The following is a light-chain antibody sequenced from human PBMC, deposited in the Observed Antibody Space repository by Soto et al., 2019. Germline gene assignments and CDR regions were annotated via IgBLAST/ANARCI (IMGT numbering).Light chain of an antibody. J-gene: IGKJ2*01. CDR2: GVS. CDR1: QSVTNSF. CDR3: QQSSTLLHP. V-gene: IGKV3-20*01. Sequence: ENALTQSPGTLSLSPGERATLSCRGSQSVTNSFFAWYQQKPGQAPRLLIYGVSSRATGFPERVSGSVSGTDLDRTISRLEPDDLVVYYCQQSSTLLHPFGHATKL.